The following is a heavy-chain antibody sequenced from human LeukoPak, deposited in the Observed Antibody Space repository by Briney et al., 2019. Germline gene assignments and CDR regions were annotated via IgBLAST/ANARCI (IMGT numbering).Heavy chain of an antibody. V-gene: IGHV4-31*03. D-gene: IGHD4-17*01. CDR2: IYYSGST. CDR3: ASPPTYGDGLGY. CDR1: GASISSSGYY. Sequence: SQTLSLTCTVSGASISSSGYYWTWIRQHPGKGLEWIGYIYYSGSTYYNPSLKTRVTMAIDTSKNQFSLKLSSVTAADTAVYYCASPPTYGDGLGYWGQGTLVTVSS. J-gene: IGHJ4*02.